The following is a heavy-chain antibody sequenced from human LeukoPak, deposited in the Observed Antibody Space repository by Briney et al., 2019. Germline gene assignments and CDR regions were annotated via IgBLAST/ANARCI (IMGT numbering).Heavy chain of an antibody. CDR3: ARESRVTREDY. V-gene: IGHV1-18*01. D-gene: IGHD3-10*01. Sequence: YPQKLQGRVTMTTDTSTSTAYMELRSLRSDDTAVYYCARESRVTREDYWGQGTLVTVSS. J-gene: IGHJ4*02.